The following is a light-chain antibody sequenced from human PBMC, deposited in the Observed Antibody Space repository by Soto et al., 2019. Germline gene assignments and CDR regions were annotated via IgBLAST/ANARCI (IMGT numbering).Light chain of an antibody. CDR3: QQYGASPFT. CDR1: QNIAGNF. J-gene: IGKJ4*02. V-gene: IGKV3-20*01. Sequence: EIVLRQSPGPLSLSPGERATPPCRPSQNIAGNFLVWHQQKPGQAPRLLINAAFTRASGIPDRFSGSGSGTDFTLAISRLEPDDFGVYYCQQYGASPFTFGGGTKVEIK. CDR2: AAF.